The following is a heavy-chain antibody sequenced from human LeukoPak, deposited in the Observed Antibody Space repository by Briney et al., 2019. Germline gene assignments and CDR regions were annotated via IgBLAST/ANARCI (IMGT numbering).Heavy chain of an antibody. J-gene: IGHJ4*02. V-gene: IGHV3-21*01. D-gene: IGHD3-3*01. CDR3: TRLLLESSPPNDF. Sequence: GGSLRLSCAASGFAFSRYSMNWVRQAPGKGLEWVSSISPDSNHIYNADSVRGRFTMSRDDSQNSLHLRMNSLRADDTAVYYCTRLLLESSPPNDFWGQGTLVAVSS. CDR2: ISPDSNHI. CDR1: GFAFSRYS.